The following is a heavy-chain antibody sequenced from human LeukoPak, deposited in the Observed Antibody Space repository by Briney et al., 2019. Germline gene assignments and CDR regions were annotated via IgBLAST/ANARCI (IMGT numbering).Heavy chain of an antibody. Sequence: RGESLKISCKGSGYSFTTYWIAWVRQMPGKGLEWMGIIYPDDSDTRYSPSFQGQGTISADKSISTAYLQWSSLKASDTAMYYCARLVSEESPFDYWGQGTLVTVSS. CDR1: GYSFTTYW. V-gene: IGHV5-51*01. CDR3: ARLVSEESPFDY. CDR2: IYPDDSDT. J-gene: IGHJ4*02. D-gene: IGHD6-6*01.